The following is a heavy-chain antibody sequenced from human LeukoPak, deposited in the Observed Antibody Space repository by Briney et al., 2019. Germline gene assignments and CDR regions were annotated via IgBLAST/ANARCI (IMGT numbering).Heavy chain of an antibody. CDR3: TTDLGRANIGDI. V-gene: IGHV3-15*01. CDR1: GFTFSNAW. J-gene: IGHJ3*02. CDR2: IKSKTDGGTT. Sequence: GGSLSLSCAASGFTFSNAWMSWVRQAPGKGLEWVGRIKSKTDGGTTDYAAPVKGRFTISRDDSKNTLYLQMNSLKTEDTAVYYCTTDLGRANIGDIWGQGTMVTVSS.